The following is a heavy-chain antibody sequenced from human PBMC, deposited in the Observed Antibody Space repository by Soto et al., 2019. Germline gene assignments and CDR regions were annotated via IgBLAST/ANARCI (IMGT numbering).Heavy chain of an antibody. Sequence: WGALRISRAAPRFSFWPYSPSWGPQAPGEGLEWVSTINTSGGSTYYADSVKGRFTISRDNSKNTLYLQMNSLRPEDTAVYYCAKFYGGKSAHTYTIDPWGQGTLVTVSS. CDR3: AKFYGGKSAHTYTIDP. CDR2: INTSGGST. CDR1: RFSFWPYS. V-gene: IGHV3-23*01. D-gene: IGHD2-15*01. J-gene: IGHJ5*02.